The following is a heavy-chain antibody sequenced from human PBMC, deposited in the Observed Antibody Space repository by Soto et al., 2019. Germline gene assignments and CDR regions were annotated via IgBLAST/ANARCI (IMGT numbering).Heavy chain of an antibody. D-gene: IGHD5-12*01. CDR2: ISTDDGYT. V-gene: IGHV1-18*01. CDR1: GYTFSNYA. CDR3: ARDRLHSGYDGDY. Sequence: ASVKVSCKASGYTFSNYAISWVRQAPGQELEWMGWISTDDGYTNYARDRVTMTKDSSTNTAYMELRSLRSDDTAIYYCARDRLHSGYDGDYWGQGTLVTVSS. J-gene: IGHJ4*02.